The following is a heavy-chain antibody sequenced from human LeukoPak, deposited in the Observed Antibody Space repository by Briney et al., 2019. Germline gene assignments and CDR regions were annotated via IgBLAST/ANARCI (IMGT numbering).Heavy chain of an antibody. Sequence: SETLSLTCTVSGGSISSYYWSWIRQPPGKGLEWIGYIYYSGSTNCNPSLKSRVTISVDTSKNQFSLKLSSVTAADTAVYYCARYSTIKYYDILTGYYPTAGPFDYWGQGTLVTVSS. CDR2: IYYSGST. J-gene: IGHJ4*02. V-gene: IGHV4-59*08. CDR3: ARYSTIKYYDILTGYYPTAGPFDY. D-gene: IGHD3-9*01. CDR1: GGSISSYY.